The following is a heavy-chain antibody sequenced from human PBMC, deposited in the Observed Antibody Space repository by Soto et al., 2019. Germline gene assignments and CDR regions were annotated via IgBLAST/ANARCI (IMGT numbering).Heavy chain of an antibody. D-gene: IGHD6-13*01. CDR2: IYYSGST. CDR1: GGSISSSSYY. V-gene: IGHV4-39*01. J-gene: IGHJ4*02. CDR3: ARHPMGPSGRYSSSWLGYSGYDY. Sequence: SETLSLTCTVSGGSISSSSYYWGWIRQPPGKGLEWIGSIYYSGSTYYNPSLKSRVTISVDTSKNQFSLKLSSVTAADTAVYYCARHPMGPSGRYSSSWLGYSGYDYWGQGTLVTVSS.